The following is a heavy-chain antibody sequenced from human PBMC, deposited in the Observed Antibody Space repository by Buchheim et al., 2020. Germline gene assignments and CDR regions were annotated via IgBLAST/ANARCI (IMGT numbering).Heavy chain of an antibody. J-gene: IGHJ4*02. Sequence: EVQLVESGGGLVQPGGSLRLSCAASGFTFSSYAMSCVRQAPGKGLEWVSAISGSGGSTYYADSVKGRFTISRDNSTNTLYLQMNSQRAEDTAVYYCAKDRYYDILTGGGFDYWGQGTL. CDR3: AKDRYYDILTGGGFDY. CDR2: ISGSGGST. V-gene: IGHV3-23*04. D-gene: IGHD3-9*01. CDR1: GFTFSSYA.